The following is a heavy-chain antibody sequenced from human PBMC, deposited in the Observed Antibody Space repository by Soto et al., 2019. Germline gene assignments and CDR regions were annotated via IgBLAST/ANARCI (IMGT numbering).Heavy chain of an antibody. CDR1: GFTFSTYW. V-gene: IGHV3-74*01. Sequence: PGGSLSLSCAASGFTFSTYWMHWVRQAPGKGLVWVSGMNSDGSRTIYADSVKGRFTISRDNAKNMLYLQMNILRAEDTALYYCARGPYYFDYWGQGTLVTVSS. D-gene: IGHD2-21*01. CDR3: ARGPYYFDY. CDR2: MNSDGSRT. J-gene: IGHJ4*02.